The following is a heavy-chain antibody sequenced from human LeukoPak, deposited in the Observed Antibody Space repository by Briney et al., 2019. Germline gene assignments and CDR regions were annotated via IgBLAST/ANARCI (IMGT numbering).Heavy chain of an antibody. D-gene: IGHD7-27*01. CDR3: ARFRLGKRIDY. CDR1: GGSFSGYY. V-gene: IGHV4-34*01. J-gene: IGHJ4*02. CDR2: INHSGST. Sequence: SEALSLTCAVYGGSFSGYYWSWIRQPPGKGLEWIGEINHSGSTNYNPSLKSRVTISVDTSKNQFSLKLSSVTAADTAVYYCARFRLGKRIDYWGQGTLVTVSS.